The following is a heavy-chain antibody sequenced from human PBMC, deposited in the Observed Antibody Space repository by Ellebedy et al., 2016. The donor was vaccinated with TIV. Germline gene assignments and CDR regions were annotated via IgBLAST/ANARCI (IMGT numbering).Heavy chain of an antibody. Sequence: PGGSLRLSCAASGFTFSDYSMNWIRQAPGKGLEWVANIKQDGSEKYCVDSVKGRFTISRDNAKNSLYLQMNSLRAEDTAVYYCARRIPDEDYFDYWGQGTLVTVSS. CDR1: GFTFSDYS. J-gene: IGHJ4*02. CDR2: IKQDGSEK. D-gene: IGHD1-14*01. V-gene: IGHV3-7*01. CDR3: ARRIPDEDYFDY.